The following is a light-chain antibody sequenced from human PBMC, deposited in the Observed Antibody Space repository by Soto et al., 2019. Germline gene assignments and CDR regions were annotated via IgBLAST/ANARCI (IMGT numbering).Light chain of an antibody. CDR2: GAS. V-gene: IGKV3-15*01. CDR1: QSISSN. J-gene: IGKJ1*01. CDR3: QHYNNWPPWT. Sequence: EIVMTQSPATLSVSPGETSTLSCRDSQSISSNLAWYQQKPGQAPTRLIYGASIRATGSPARFSSSGSGTEFTLTISTLQSEDFAIYYCQHYNNWPPWTFGQGTKVDIK.